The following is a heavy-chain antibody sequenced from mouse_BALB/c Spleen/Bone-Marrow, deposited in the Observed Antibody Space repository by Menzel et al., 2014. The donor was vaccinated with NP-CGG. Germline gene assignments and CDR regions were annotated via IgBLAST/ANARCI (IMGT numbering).Heavy chain of an antibody. CDR1: GFNIKDTH. Sequence: VQLQQPGAELVKPGASVKLSCTASGFNIKDTHMHWVKQGPEQGLEWIGRIDPANGNTKYDPNFQGKATITADTSSNTAYLQLRRLTSEDTGGFYWSRDFGCTGWFACRGHGTLVTVSA. CDR3: SRDFGCTGWFAC. CDR2: IDPANGNT. V-gene: IGHV14-3*02. D-gene: IGHD5-1*01. J-gene: IGHJ3*01.